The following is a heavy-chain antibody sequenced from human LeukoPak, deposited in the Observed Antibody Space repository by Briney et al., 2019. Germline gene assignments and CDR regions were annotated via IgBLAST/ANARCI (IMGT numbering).Heavy chain of an antibody. D-gene: IGHD3-16*01. CDR1: GGTFSSYA. CDR3: ARVEITFGGVTDQGYYYGMDV. J-gene: IGHJ6*02. V-gene: IGHV1-69*05. CDR2: IFPIFGTA. Sequence: SVKVSCKASGGTFSSYAISWVRQAPGQGLEWMGGIFPIFGTANYAQKFQGRVTITTDESTSTAYMELSSLRSEDTAVYYCARVEITFGGVTDQGYYYGMDVWGQGTTVTVSS.